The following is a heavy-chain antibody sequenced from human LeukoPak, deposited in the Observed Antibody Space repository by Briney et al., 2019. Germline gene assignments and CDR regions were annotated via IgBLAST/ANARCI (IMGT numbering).Heavy chain of an antibody. CDR2: ISYDGSNT. CDR1: GFIFRSYE. V-gene: IGHV3-30*18. CDR3: AKPYYYGSRSYMDY. Sequence: PGGSLRLSCAVSGFIFRSYEMNWVRQAPGKGLEWVAVISYDGSNTYYADSVKGRFTISRDNSKNMLYLQMNSLRAEDTAVYYCAKPYYYGSRSYMDYWGQGTLVTVSS. J-gene: IGHJ4*02. D-gene: IGHD3-10*01.